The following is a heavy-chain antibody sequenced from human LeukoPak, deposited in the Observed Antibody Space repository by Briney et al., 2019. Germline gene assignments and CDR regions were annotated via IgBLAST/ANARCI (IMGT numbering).Heavy chain of an antibody. Sequence: SETLSLTCTVSGSSISSYYWSWIRQPPGKGLEWIGYIYYSGSTNYNPSLKSRVTISVDTSKNQFSLKLSSVTAADTAVYYCAREDSSSSYDYWGQGTLVTVSS. CDR2: IYYSGST. V-gene: IGHV4-59*01. D-gene: IGHD6-6*01. CDR3: AREDSSSSYDY. CDR1: GSSISSYY. J-gene: IGHJ4*02.